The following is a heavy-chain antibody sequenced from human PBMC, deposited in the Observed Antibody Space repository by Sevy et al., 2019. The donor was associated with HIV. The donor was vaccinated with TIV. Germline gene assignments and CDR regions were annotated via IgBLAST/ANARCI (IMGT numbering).Heavy chain of an antibody. CDR1: GGTFSSYA. J-gene: IGHJ6*02. Sequence: ASVKVSCKASGGTFSSYAISWVRQAPGQGLEWMGGIIPIFGTANYSQKFRGRVTITADESTSTAYMELSSLRSEDTAVYYCARARMGITSANYYYYGMDVWGQGTTVTVSS. V-gene: IGHV1-69*13. CDR3: ARARMGITSANYYYYGMDV. D-gene: IGHD1-20*01. CDR2: IIPIFGTA.